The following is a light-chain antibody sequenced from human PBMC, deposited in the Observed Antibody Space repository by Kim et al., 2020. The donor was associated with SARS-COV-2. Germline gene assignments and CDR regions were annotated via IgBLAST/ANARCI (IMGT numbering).Light chain of an antibody. V-gene: IGLV3-1*01. J-gene: IGLJ2*01. CDR1: KLGDKY. CDR2: QDS. Sequence: VSPGQTASFTCSGDKLGDKYACWYQQKPGRSPVLVIYQDSKRPSGIPERFSGSNSGNTATLTISGTQAMDEADYYCQAWDSSTGVFGGGTKLTVL. CDR3: QAWDSSTGV.